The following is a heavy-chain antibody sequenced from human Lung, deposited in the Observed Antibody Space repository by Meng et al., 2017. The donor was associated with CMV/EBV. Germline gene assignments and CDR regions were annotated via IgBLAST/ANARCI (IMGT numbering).Heavy chain of an antibody. CDR1: GYTFTGYY. Sequence: ASVKVSXKASGYTFTGYYMYWVRQVPGQGLEWMGWINPKTGGTRYAQKFQGRVSMTRDTSISTAYMELSRLRSDDTAVYYCARDRSVIITENCDFWGQGTXVNGSS. V-gene: IGHV1-2*02. D-gene: IGHD1-14*01. CDR2: INPKTGGT. J-gene: IGHJ4*02. CDR3: ARDRSVIITENCDF.